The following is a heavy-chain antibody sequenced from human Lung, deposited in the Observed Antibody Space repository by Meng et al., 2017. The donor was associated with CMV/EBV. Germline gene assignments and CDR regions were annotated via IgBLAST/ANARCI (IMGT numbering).Heavy chain of an antibody. CDR3: ATGDLVVMIAIPLDY. CDR2: ISYDGSNK. J-gene: IGHJ4*02. V-gene: IGHV3-30-3*01. D-gene: IGHD2-21*01. CDR1: GFTFSNYA. Sequence: GGSXRLXXAASGFTFSNYAMHWVRQAPGKGLEWVAVISYDGSNKYYADSVKGRFTISRDDSKNTLYLQMNSLRAEDTAVYYCATGDLVVMIAIPLDYWGQGXLVTVSS.